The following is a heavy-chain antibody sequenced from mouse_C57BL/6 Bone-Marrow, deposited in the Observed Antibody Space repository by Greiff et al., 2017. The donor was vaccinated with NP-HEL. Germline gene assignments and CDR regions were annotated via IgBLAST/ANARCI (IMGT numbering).Heavy chain of an antibody. V-gene: IGHV3-6*01. CDR3: ARGHDYDGGYYAMDY. CDR1: GYSITSGYY. D-gene: IGHD2-4*01. J-gene: IGHJ4*01. CDR2: ISYDGSN. Sequence: EVQLQESGPGLVKPSQSLSLTCSVTGYSITSGYYWNWIRQFPGNKLEWMGYISYDGSNNYNPSLKNRISITRDTSKNQFFLKLNSVTTEDTATYYCARGHDYDGGYYAMDYWGQGTSVTVSS.